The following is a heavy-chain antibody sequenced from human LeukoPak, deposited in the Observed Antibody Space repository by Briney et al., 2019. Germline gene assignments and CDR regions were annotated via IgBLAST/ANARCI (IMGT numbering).Heavy chain of an antibody. J-gene: IGHJ5*02. CDR3: AREIRFLEWLLYGWFDP. V-gene: IGHV1-69*13. CDR2: IIPIFGTA. D-gene: IGHD3-3*01. CDR1: GGTFSSYA. Sequence: LVKVSCKASGGTFSSYAISWVRQAPGQGLEWMGGIIPIFGTANYAQKFQGRVTITADESTSTAYMELSSLRSEDTAVYYCAREIRFLEWLLYGWFDPWGQGTLVTVSS.